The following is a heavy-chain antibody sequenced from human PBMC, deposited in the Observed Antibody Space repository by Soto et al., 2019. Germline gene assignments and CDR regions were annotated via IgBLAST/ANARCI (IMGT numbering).Heavy chain of an antibody. V-gene: IGHV1-18*04. CDR2: ISAYNGNT. J-gene: IGHJ6*02. D-gene: IGHD5-12*01. Sequence: ASVKVSCKASGYTFTSYGISWVRQAPGQGLEWMGWISAYNGNTNYAQKLQGRVTMTTDTSTSTVYMELSSLRSEDTAVYYCARGDIVAIFGMDVWGQGTTVTVSS. CDR3: ARGDIVAIFGMDV. CDR1: GYTFTSYG.